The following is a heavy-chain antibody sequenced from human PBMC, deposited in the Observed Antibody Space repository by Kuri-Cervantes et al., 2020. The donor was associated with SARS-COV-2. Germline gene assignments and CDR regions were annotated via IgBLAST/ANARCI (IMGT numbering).Heavy chain of an antibody. J-gene: IGHJ4*02. CDR2: INHSGST. CDR1: GGSFSGYY. D-gene: IGHD4-23*01. CDR3: ARTVVTYQYYFDY. V-gene: IGHV4-34*01. Sequence: ESLKISCAVYGGSFSGYYWSWIRQPPGKGLEWIGEINHSGSTNYNPSLKSRVTISVDTSKNQFSLKLSSVTAADTAVYYCARTVVTYQYYFDYWGQGTLVTVSS.